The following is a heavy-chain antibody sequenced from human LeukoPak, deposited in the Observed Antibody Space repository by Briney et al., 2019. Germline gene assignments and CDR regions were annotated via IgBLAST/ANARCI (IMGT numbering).Heavy chain of an antibody. V-gene: IGHV4-4*07. CDR1: GGSISDYY. Sequence: SETLSLTCTVSGGSISDYYWSWIRQPAGKGLEWIGRIYPSGSTNYSPSLKSRFTMSVDTSKHQFSLRLSSVTAADTAVYYCARDTGYFGSGGFDLWGQGTLVTVSS. CDR3: ARDTGYFGSGGFDL. D-gene: IGHD3-10*01. J-gene: IGHJ4*02. CDR2: IYPSGST.